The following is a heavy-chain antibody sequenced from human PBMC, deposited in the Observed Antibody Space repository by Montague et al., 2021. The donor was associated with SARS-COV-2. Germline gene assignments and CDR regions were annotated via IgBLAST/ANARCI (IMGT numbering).Heavy chain of an antibody. D-gene: IGHD2-21*02. V-gene: IGHV4-38-2*02. J-gene: IGHJ5*02. CDR3: ARAPCVGDCNSLAIWFDP. CDR2: IYHAGYI. CDR1: GYSISSGYF. Sequence: SETLSLTCTVFGYSISSGYFWAWLRQPPGKGLEWIGSIYHAGYIHYNPSLKSRGSISIDTSRNQISLRVTDVAAADTAVYYCARAPCVGDCNSLAIWFDPWGQGTLVSVSS.